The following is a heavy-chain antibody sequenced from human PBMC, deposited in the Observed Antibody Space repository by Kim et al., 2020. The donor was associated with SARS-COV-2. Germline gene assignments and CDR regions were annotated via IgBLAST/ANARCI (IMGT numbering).Heavy chain of an antibody. CDR3: VRGSAFDI. CDR1: GDSVSSDSGG. CDR2: TYYRSKWYI. V-gene: IGHV6-1*01. Sequence: SQTLSLPCVISGDSVSSDSGGWNWIRQSPSRGLEWLGRTYYRSKWYIDYAVSMKSRITINPDTSKNQFSLQLKSVTPEDTAMYYCVRGSAFDIWGQGTMVTVSS. J-gene: IGHJ3*02.